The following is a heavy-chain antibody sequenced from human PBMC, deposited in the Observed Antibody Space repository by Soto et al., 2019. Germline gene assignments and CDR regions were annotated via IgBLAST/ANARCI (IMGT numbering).Heavy chain of an antibody. J-gene: IGHJ6*02. V-gene: IGHV1-8*01. CDR2: MNPNSGNT. CDR1: GYTFTSYD. Sequence: ASVKVSCKASGYTFTSYDIKWVRQATGQGLEWMGWMNPNSGNTGYAQKFQGRVTMTRNTSISTAYMKLSCVRAEDTAVYYCASDFVPRTMIVVVDYYYYGMDVWGQGTTVTVSS. D-gene: IGHD3-22*01. CDR3: ASDFVPRTMIVVVDYYYYGMDV.